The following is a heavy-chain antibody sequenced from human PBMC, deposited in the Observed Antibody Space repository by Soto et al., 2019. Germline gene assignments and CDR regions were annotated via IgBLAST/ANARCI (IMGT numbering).Heavy chain of an antibody. D-gene: IGHD4-17*01. Sequence: QVQLVESGGGVVQPGRSLRLSCAASGFIFSSFPMPWVRQAPGKGLGWVAVISDDGNTKYYADSVKGRFTISRDNSKNTLYLQMNSLSAEDTAVYYCTRADVTVTLSVFDPWGQGTLVTVSS. CDR1: GFIFSSFP. J-gene: IGHJ5*02. CDR2: ISDDGNTK. V-gene: IGHV3-30-3*01. CDR3: TRADVTVTLSVFDP.